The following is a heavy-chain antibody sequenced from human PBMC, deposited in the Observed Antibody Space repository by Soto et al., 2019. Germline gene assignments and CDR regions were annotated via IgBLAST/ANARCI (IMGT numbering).Heavy chain of an antibody. J-gene: IGHJ6*02. CDR3: AGDGVTPSYDSSYGMDV. CDR2: ISYSGST. V-gene: IGHV4-59*01. D-gene: IGHD5-18*01. CDR1: GGSISSYY. Sequence: QVQLQESGPGLVKPSEPLSLTCTVSGGSISSYYWSWIRQPPGKGLEWIGYISYSGSTNYNSTLKSRVTISVVTSTNQFSLKLGSVNAADTAVYYCAGDGVTPSYDSSYGMDVWGQGTTVTVSS.